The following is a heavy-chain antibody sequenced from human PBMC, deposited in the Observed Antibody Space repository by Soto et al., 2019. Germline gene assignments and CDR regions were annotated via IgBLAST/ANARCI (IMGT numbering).Heavy chain of an antibody. Sequence: PGESLKISCTGSGYSFTNYWIGWMRQMPGKGLEWMGIIYPGDSDTRYGPSFQGQVTISADQYISTAYLQWSSLKASDTAMYYCARHDSSRGENYHMDVWGKGTTVTVSS. CDR2: IYPGDSDT. CDR1: GYSFTNYW. V-gene: IGHV5-51*01. J-gene: IGHJ6*03. D-gene: IGHD4-4*01. CDR3: ARHDSSRGENYHMDV.